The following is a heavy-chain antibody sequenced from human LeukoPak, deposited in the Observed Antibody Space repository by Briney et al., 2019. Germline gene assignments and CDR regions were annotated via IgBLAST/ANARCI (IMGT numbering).Heavy chain of an antibody. V-gene: IGHV4-39*07. CDR2: IYYSGST. CDR3: ARGPFSGSYSGAFDI. CDR1: GGSISSSSYY. D-gene: IGHD1-26*01. Sequence: SETLSLTCAVSGGSISSSSYYWGWIRQPPGKGLEWIGSIYYSGSTYYNPSLKSRVTISVDTSKNQFSLKLSSVTAADTAVYYCARGPFSGSYSGAFDIWGQGTMVTVSS. J-gene: IGHJ3*02.